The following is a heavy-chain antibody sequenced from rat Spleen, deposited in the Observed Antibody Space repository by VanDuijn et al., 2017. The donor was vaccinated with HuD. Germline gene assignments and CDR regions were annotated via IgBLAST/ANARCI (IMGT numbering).Heavy chain of an antibody. CDR3: ARLRYNPFDY. CDR2: ISYDDRST. CDR1: GFTFSDFY. D-gene: IGHD1-5*01. J-gene: IGHJ2*01. Sequence: EVQLVESDGGLVQPGRSLKLSCAASGFTFSDFYMAWVRQAPTKGLEWVATISYDDRSTYYRDSVKGRFTISRDNAKNTQYLQMDSLRSEDTATYYCARLRYNPFDYWGQGVMVTVSS. V-gene: IGHV5-29*01.